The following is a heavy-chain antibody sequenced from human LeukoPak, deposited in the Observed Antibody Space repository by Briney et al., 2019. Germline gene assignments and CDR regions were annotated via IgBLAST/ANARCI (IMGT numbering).Heavy chain of an antibody. CDR2: IYYSGSI. CDR1: GGSISSNNHY. D-gene: IGHD2-21*01. CDR3: ARVPLWFGTGYMDV. J-gene: IGHJ6*03. Sequence: SETLSLTCTVSGGSISSNNHYWGWIRQPAGKGLEWIGHIYYSGSIFLNPSLKSRVTILVDTSKNQFSLKLSSVTAADAAFYYCARVPLWFGTGYMDVWGKGTTVIVSS. V-gene: IGHV4-39*07.